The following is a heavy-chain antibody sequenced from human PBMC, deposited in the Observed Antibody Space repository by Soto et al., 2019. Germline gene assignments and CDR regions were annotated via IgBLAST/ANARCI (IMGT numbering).Heavy chain of an antibody. Sequence: SETLSLTCAVSGGSISSSNWWSWVRQPPGKGLEWIGEIYHSGSTNYNPSLKSRVTISVDKSKNQFPLKLSSVTAADTAVYYCAREKGGDNNWFDPWGQGTLVT. V-gene: IGHV4-4*02. D-gene: IGHD1-26*01. CDR3: AREKGGDNNWFDP. CDR2: IYHSGST. CDR1: GGSISSSNW. J-gene: IGHJ5*02.